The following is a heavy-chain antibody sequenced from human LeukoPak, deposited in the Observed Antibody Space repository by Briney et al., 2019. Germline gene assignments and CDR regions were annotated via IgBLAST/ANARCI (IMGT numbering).Heavy chain of an antibody. J-gene: IGHJ4*02. V-gene: IGHV3-53*01. D-gene: IGHD3-22*01. CDR2: IYSGGST. CDR3: AREPFPNDYDSSGYYFDS. Sequence: GGSLRLSCVVSGFTVTSHYMNWVGQAPGKGLEWVSVIYSGGSTFYADSVKGRFTISRDKSKNTVYLQMNSLRDEDTAVYYCAREPFPNDYDSSGYYFDSWGQGTLVTVSS. CDR1: GFTVTSHY.